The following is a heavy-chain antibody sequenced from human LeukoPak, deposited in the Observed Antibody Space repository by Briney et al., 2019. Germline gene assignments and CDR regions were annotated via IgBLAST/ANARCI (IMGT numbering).Heavy chain of an antibody. J-gene: IGHJ6*03. D-gene: IGHD4-17*01. Sequence: SETLSLTCAVYGGSFSGYYWSWIRQPPGKGLEWIGEINHSGSTNYNPSLKSRVTISVDTSKNQFSLKLSSVTAADTAVYYCAGSSTVTTFAGYYYHMDVWGKGTTVTVSS. CDR3: AGSSTVTTFAGYYYHMDV. CDR2: INHSGST. CDR1: GGSFSGYY. V-gene: IGHV4-34*01.